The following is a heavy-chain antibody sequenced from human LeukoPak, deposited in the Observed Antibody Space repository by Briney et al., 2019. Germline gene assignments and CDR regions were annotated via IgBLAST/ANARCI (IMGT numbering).Heavy chain of an antibody. CDR3: ARLDSSGYYTLDV. D-gene: IGHD3-22*01. J-gene: IGHJ6*02. CDR1: GGSVSSRSYY. CDR2: IYYSGST. V-gene: IGHV4-39*01. Sequence: PSETLSLTCTVSGGSVSSRSYYWGWIRQPPGKGLGWIGSIYYSGSTYYNPSLKSRVTISVDTSKNQFSLKLSSVTAADTAVYYCARLDSSGYYTLDVWGQGTTVTVSS.